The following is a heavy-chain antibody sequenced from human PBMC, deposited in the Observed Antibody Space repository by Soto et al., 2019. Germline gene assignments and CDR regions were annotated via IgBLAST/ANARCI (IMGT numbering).Heavy chain of an antibody. Sequence: QVQLQESGPGLVKPSGTLSLTCAVSGGSISSSNWWSWVRQPPGKGLEWIGEIYHSGSTNYNPSLRSRVTISVDKSKNQFSLKLSSVTAADTAVYYCAREGSSGWYDPWYFDLWGRGTLVTVSS. D-gene: IGHD6-19*01. CDR2: IYHSGST. J-gene: IGHJ2*01. V-gene: IGHV4-4*02. CDR1: GGSISSSNW. CDR3: AREGSSGWYDPWYFDL.